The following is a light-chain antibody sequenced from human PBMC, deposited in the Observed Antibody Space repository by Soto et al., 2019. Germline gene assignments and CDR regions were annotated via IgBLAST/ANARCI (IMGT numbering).Light chain of an antibody. CDR1: QSGLYSSNNKNY. CDR2: WAS. V-gene: IGKV4-1*01. J-gene: IGKJ1*01. CDR3: QEYYDPSQS. Sequence: DIVMTQSPDSLAVSLGERATINCKSSQSGLYSSNNKNYLAWYQQKPGQPPKLLIYWASTRESGVPDRFSGSESGTDFTLTISSLQAEDVAVYYCQEYYDPSQSFGQGTKVEI.